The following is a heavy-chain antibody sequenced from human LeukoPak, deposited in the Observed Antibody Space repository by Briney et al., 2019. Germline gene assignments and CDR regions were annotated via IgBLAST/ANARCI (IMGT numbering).Heavy chain of an antibody. CDR2: IIPIFGTA. Sequence: EASVKVSCKASGGTFSSYAISWVRQAPGQGLEWMGGIIPIFGTANYAQKFQGRVTITTDESTSTAYMELSSLRSEDTAVYYCASKEQLQKGYYYYMDVWGKGTTVTVSS. CDR3: ASKEQLQKGYYYYMDV. V-gene: IGHV1-69*05. CDR1: GGTFSSYA. D-gene: IGHD6-6*01. J-gene: IGHJ6*03.